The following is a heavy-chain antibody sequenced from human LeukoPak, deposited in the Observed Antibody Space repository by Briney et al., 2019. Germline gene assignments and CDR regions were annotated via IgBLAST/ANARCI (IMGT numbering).Heavy chain of an antibody. D-gene: IGHD6-13*01. Sequence: PGGSLRLSCAASGFTFSSYAMSWVRQAPGKGLEWVSAISGSGGSTYYADSVKGRFTISRDNSKNTLYLQMNSLRAEDTAVYYCARVGPDIAAAGRGNFDYWGQGTLVTVSS. CDR3: ARVGPDIAAAGRGNFDY. CDR2: ISGSGGST. V-gene: IGHV3-23*01. CDR1: GFTFSSYA. J-gene: IGHJ4*02.